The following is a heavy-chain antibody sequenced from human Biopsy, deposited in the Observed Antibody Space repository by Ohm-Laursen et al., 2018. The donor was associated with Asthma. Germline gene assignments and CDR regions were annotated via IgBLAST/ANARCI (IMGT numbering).Heavy chain of an antibody. Sequence: SSVKVSCKAPGGTFSNFAISWVRQAPGQGLEWLGGIMTVFGTTNYAQKFQGRVTITADESTSTAYMEATSLRSEDTAIYYCARCQVGYSSGWSLLLKKIYYSGMGVWGQGTAVTVSS. CDR1: GGTFSNFA. J-gene: IGHJ6*02. CDR2: IMTVFGTT. D-gene: IGHD6-19*01. V-gene: IGHV1-69*01. CDR3: ARCQVGYSSGWSLLLKKIYYSGMGV.